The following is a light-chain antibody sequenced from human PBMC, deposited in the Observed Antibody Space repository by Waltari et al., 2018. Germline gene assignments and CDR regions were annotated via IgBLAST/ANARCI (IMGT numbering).Light chain of an antibody. Sequence: QSVLTQPPSVSGAPGQRVTISCTGSSSNIGAGYDVHWYQQLPGTAPKLLISGNSNRPSGVPDRCSGAKSGTSASLAITGLQAEDEADYFCQSYDNSLSGSLVFGTGTKVTVL. V-gene: IGLV1-40*01. J-gene: IGLJ1*01. CDR2: GNS. CDR1: SSNIGAGYD. CDR3: QSYDNSLSGSLV.